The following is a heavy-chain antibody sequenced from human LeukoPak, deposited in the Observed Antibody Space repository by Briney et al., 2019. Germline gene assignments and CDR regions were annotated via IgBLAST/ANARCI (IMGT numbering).Heavy chain of an antibody. CDR2: IIPIFGTA. D-gene: IGHD3-3*01. Sequence: SVKVSCKASGGTFSSYAISWVRQAPGQGLEWMGGIIPIFGTANYAQKFQGRVTITTDESTSTAYMELSSLRSADTAVYYCAFTIFGVVIFDYWGQGTLVTVSS. J-gene: IGHJ4*02. CDR1: GGTFSSYA. V-gene: IGHV1-69*05. CDR3: AFTIFGVVIFDY.